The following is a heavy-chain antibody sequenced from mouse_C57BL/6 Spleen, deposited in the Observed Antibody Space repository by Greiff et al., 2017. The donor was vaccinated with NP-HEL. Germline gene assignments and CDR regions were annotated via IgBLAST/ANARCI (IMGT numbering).Heavy chain of an antibody. J-gene: IGHJ2*01. CDR2: IDPSDSET. V-gene: IGHV1-52*01. D-gene: IGHD4-1*01. CDR3: AREGLGRVDY. Sequence: VKLQQPGAELVRPGSSVKLSCKASGYTFTSYWMHWVKQRPIQGLEWIGNIDPSDSETHYNQKFKDKATLTVDKSSSTAYMQLSSLTSEDSAVYYCAREGLGRVDYWGQGTTLTVSS. CDR1: GYTFTSYW.